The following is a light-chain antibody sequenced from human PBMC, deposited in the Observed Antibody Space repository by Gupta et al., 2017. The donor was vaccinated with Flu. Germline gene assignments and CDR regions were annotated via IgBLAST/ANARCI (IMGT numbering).Light chain of an antibody. J-gene: IGLJ2*01. CDR1: SSDVGGYNY. Sequence: QSALTQPSSVSGSPGQSITISCTGTSSDVGGYNYVSWYQQHPGTAPTLMHDEVSNRPSGVSNRCAGYKAGNTALPNISGLQAEDDAYYYCSSYTSSSTRVFGGGTKVTVL. CDR2: EVS. V-gene: IGLV2-14*01. CDR3: SSYTSSSTRV.